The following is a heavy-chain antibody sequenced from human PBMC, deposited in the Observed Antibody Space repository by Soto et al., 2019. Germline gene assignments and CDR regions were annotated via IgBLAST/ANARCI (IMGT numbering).Heavy chain of an antibody. J-gene: IGHJ4*02. D-gene: IGHD3-22*01. V-gene: IGHV3-23*01. Sequence: QPVGSLRLSCVGSGFTFSDSVMAWVRQAPGKGLEWLSVMSGDGRTRYALSVTGRFTISRDNSKNTLYLQMRSLRAEDAAAYYCVKWHTSNFDSLPFTGFDFWGQGTQVTVSS. CDR3: VKWHTSNFDSLPFTGFDF. CDR1: GFTFSDSV. CDR2: MSGDGRT.